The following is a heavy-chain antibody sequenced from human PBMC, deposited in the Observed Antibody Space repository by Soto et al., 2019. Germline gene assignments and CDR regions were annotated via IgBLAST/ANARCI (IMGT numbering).Heavy chain of an antibody. V-gene: IGHV4-59*01. CDR3: ARSRLDSSGYLPGF. D-gene: IGHD3-22*01. J-gene: IGHJ4*02. CDR1: GGSISGYY. Sequence: PSETLSLTCTVSGGSISGYYWSWIRQPPGKGLEWIGYIFYSGSTNYNPSLKSRVTISVDTSKNQFSLKLSSVTAADTAVYYCARSRLDSSGYLPGFWGQGTLVTGSS. CDR2: IFYSGST.